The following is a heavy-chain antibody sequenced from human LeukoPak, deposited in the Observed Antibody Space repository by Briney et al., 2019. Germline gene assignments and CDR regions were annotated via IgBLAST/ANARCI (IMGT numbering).Heavy chain of an antibody. J-gene: IGHJ5*02. CDR2: IWYDGSNK. D-gene: IGHD5-12*01. Sequence: GGSLRLSCAASGFTFSSYGMHWVRQAPGKGLEWVAVIWYDGSNKYYADSVKGRFTISRDNSKNTLYLQMNSLRAEDTAVYYCARDEGYSRPDNWFDPWGQGTLVTVSS. CDR1: GFTFSSYG. V-gene: IGHV3-33*01. CDR3: ARDEGYSRPDNWFDP.